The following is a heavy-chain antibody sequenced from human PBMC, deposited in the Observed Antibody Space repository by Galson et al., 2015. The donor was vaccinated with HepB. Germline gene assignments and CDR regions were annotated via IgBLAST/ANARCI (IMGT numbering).Heavy chain of an antibody. D-gene: IGHD2-21*02. V-gene: IGHV3-33*01. J-gene: IGHJ4*02. CDR2: IWYDGSNK. CDR1: GFTFSSYG. CDR3: ARGVVTAWFDY. Sequence: SLRLSCAASGFTFSSYGMHWVRQAPGKGLEWVAVIWYDGSNKYYADSVKGRFTTSRDNSKNTLYLQMNSLRAEDTAVYYCARGVVTAWFDYWGQGTLVTVSS.